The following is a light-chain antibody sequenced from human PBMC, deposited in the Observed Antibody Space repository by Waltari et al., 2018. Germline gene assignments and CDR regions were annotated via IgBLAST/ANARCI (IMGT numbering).Light chain of an antibody. CDR3: SSFAGRWI. CDR2: EVS. J-gene: IGLJ2*01. V-gene: IGLV2-8*01. Sequence: QSALTQPPSASGSPGPSVTSPCTGSGSDIRDYYFVSWYQQHPGKAPKVILYEVSNRSSGVPDRFSGSKSGNTASLTVSGLQAEDEADYYCSSFAGRWIFGGGTKLTVL. CDR1: GSDIRDYYF.